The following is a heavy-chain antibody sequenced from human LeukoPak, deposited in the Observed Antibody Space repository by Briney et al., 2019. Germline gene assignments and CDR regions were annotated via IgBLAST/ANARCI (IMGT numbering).Heavy chain of an antibody. V-gene: IGHV3-23*01. CDR1: GFTFTNYA. Sequence: GGSLRLSCAASGFTFTNYAMTWVRQAPGKGLEWVAATVGIGPDTYHADSVKGRFTISRDNSKNILYLQMNSLRAEDTALYYCARVSDISVAAYFDYWGQGTLVTVSS. D-gene: IGHD6-19*01. CDR3: ARVSDISVAAYFDY. CDR2: TVGIGPDT. J-gene: IGHJ4*02.